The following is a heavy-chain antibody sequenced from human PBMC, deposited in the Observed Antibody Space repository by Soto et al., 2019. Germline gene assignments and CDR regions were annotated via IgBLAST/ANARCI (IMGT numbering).Heavy chain of an antibody. Sequence: QVQLVQSGAEVKKPGSSVKVSCKASGGTFSSYTISWVRQAPGQGLEWMGRIIPILGIANYAQKFQGRVTITADKSTSTGDMELSSLRSEDTAVYYCARGERTVTTEALDYWGQGTLVTVSS. CDR1: GGTFSSYT. CDR2: IIPILGIA. J-gene: IGHJ4*02. V-gene: IGHV1-69*02. D-gene: IGHD4-17*01. CDR3: ARGERTVTTEALDY.